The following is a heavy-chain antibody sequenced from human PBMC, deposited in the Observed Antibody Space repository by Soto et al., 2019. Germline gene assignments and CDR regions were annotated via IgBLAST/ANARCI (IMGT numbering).Heavy chain of an antibody. J-gene: IGHJ4*02. CDR3: AMGKFQLQIDN. D-gene: IGHD2-2*01. CDR1: GGSTSGYY. CDR2: IYYSGST. Sequence: SETLSLTCTVSGGSTSGYYWSWIRQFPGQGLEWIGYIYYSGSTNYNPSLKSRVTISVDRSKNQFSLKLSSVSAADTAVYYCAMGKFQLQIDNWGQGTLVTVSS. V-gene: IGHV4-59*12.